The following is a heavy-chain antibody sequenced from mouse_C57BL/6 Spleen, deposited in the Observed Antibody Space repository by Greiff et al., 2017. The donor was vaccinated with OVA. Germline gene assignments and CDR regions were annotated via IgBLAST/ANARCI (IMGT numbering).Heavy chain of an antibody. CDR1: GYTFTSYW. V-gene: IGHV1-50*01. Sequence: QVQLQQSGAELVKPGASVKLSCKASGYTFTSYWMQWVKQRPGQGLEWIGEIDPSDSYTNYNQKFKGKATLTVDTSSSTAYMQLSSLTSEDSAVYYCARDYGSSYNFAYWGQGTLVTVSA. J-gene: IGHJ3*01. D-gene: IGHD1-1*01. CDR3: ARDYGSSYNFAY. CDR2: IDPSDSYT.